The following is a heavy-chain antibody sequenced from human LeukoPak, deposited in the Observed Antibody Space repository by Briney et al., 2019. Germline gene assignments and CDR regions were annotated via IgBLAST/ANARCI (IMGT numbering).Heavy chain of an antibody. D-gene: IGHD3-22*01. CDR3: ARMAYYYDSSGRGFDY. CDR1: GFTFSSYS. J-gene: IGHJ4*02. Sequence: GGSLRLSCAASGFTFSSYSMNWVHQAPGKGLEWVSSISSSSSYIYYADSVKGRFTISRDNAKNSLYLQMNSLRAEDTAVYYCARMAYYYDSSGRGFDYWGQGTLVTVSS. CDR2: ISSSSSYI. V-gene: IGHV3-21*01.